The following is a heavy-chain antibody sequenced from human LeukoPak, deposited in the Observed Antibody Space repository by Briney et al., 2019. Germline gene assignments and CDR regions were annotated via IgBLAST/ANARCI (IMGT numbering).Heavy chain of an antibody. Sequence: GASVKVSCKASGYTFTSYYMHWVRQAPGQGLEWMGVISPTGGSTRYAQKFQGRVTMTRDMSTRTVYMELSSLRSEDTAVYYCARDLLEGDSSGLIDYWGQGTLVTVSS. V-gene: IGHV1-46*01. J-gene: IGHJ4*02. CDR3: ARDLLEGDSSGLIDY. D-gene: IGHD3-22*01. CDR2: ISPTGGST. CDR1: GYTFTSYY.